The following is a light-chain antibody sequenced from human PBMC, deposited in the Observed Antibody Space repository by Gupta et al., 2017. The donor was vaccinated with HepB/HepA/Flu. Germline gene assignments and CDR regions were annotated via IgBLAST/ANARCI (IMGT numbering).Light chain of an antibody. CDR1: QSVDSY. V-gene: IGKV3-11*01. Sequence: EIVLTQSPATLSLSPGERATISCRASQSVDSYLIWYQQKPGQAPRLLIYDTSTRATGVSDRFSGSGSGTDFTLTISSLEPEDFAVYYCQQRRSWPLSFGQGTRLEIK. J-gene: IGKJ5*01. CDR2: DTS. CDR3: QQRRSWPLS.